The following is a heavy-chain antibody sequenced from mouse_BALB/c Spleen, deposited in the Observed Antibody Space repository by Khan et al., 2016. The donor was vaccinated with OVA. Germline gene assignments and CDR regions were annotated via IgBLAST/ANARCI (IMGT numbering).Heavy chain of an antibody. CDR2: ISYSGST. CDR1: GYSITSGYG. CDR3: ARTARIKY. V-gene: IGHV3-2*02. J-gene: IGHJ2*01. Sequence: EVQLQESGPGLVKPSQSLSLTCTVTGYSITSGYGWNWIRQFPGNKLEWMGYISYSGSTNYNPSHKSRISITRDTSKNQFFLQLNSVTTEDTATXYCARTARIKYWGQGTTLTVSS. D-gene: IGHD1-2*01.